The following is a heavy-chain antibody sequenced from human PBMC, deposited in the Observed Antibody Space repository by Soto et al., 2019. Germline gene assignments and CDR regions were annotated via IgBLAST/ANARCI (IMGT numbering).Heavy chain of an antibody. J-gene: IGHJ4*02. CDR2: IDRTGGAT. CDR1: GFAFNNYA. V-gene: IGHV3-23*01. D-gene: IGHD2-15*01. CDR3: AAVVGDGGPLFEF. Sequence: EVPLLESGGDLVQPGGSLRLSCVASGFAFNNYAMSWVRQAPGKGLEWVSTIDRTGGATHYADSVKGRFTISRDNSKDTLFLHMNILGVEDAAKYYCAAVVGDGGPLFEFWGQGTLVTVSS.